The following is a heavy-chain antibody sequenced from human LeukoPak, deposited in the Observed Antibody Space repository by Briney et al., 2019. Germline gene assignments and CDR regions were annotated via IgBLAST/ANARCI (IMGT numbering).Heavy chain of an antibody. V-gene: IGHV4-38-2*01. D-gene: IGHD3-9*01. Sequence: GSLRLSCAASGFTFSDYYMSWIRQPPGKGLEWIGSIYYSGSTYYNPSLKSRVTISVDTSKNQFSLKLSSVTAADTAVYYCARGNDILTGYPPDYWGQGTLVTVSS. CDR2: IYYSGST. J-gene: IGHJ4*02. CDR3: ARGNDILTGYPPDY. CDR1: GFTFSDYY.